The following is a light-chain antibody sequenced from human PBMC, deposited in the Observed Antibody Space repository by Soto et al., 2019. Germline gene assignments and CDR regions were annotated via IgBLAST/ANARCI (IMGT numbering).Light chain of an antibody. CDR1: QSISSY. Sequence: DIQMNQSPSSLSASVGDRVTITCRASQSISSYLNWYQQKPGKAPKLLIYAASSLQSGVPSRFSGRGSGTDFTLTISSLQPEDFATYYCQQSYSTPYTFGQGTKLEI. CDR2: AAS. J-gene: IGKJ2*01. CDR3: QQSYSTPYT. V-gene: IGKV1-39*01.